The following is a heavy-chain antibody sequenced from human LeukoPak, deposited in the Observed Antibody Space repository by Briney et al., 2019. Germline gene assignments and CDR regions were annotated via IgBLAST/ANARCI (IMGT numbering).Heavy chain of an antibody. J-gene: IGHJ3*02. CDR1: GGSISSYY. CDR3: ARDARQYYDFWSGYGDAFDI. V-gene: IGHV4-59*01. D-gene: IGHD3-3*01. CDR2: IYYSGST. Sequence: SGTLSLTCTVSGGSISSYYWSWIRQPPGKGLEWIGYIYYSGSTNYNPSLKSRVTISVDTSKNQFSLKLSSVTAADTAVYYCARDARQYYDFWSGYGDAFDIWGQGTMVTVSS.